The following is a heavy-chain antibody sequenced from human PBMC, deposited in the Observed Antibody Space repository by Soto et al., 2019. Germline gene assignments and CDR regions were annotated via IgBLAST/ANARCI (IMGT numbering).Heavy chain of an antibody. CDR3: ARDGSHYDFWSGYYRDNWFDP. V-gene: IGHV1-18*01. D-gene: IGHD3-3*01. Sequence: ASVKVSCKASGYTFTSYGISWVRQAPGQGLEWMGWISAYNGNTNYAQKLQGRVTMTTDTSTSTAYMELRSLRSDDTAVYYCARDGSHYDFWSGYYRDNWFDPWGQGTLVTVS. CDR2: ISAYNGNT. J-gene: IGHJ5*02. CDR1: GYTFTSYG.